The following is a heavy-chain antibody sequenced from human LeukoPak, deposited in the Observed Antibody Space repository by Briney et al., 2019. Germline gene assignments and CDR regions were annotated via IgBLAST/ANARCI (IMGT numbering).Heavy chain of an antibody. Sequence: GGSLRLSCAASGFTFSGYELNWVRQAPGKGLEWVSYISTTGTTVYYADSVKDRFTISRDNVKNSLYLQMNSLRDEDTAVYYCARGGDYGDYVDFAYWGQGTLVTVSS. CDR3: ARGGDYGDYVDFAY. J-gene: IGHJ4*02. V-gene: IGHV3-48*03. D-gene: IGHD4-17*01. CDR1: GFTFSGYE. CDR2: ISTTGTTV.